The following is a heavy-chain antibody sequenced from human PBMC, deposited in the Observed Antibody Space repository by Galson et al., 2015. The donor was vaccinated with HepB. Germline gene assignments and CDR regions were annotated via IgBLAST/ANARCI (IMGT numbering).Heavy chain of an antibody. V-gene: IGHV1-46*01. CDR2: INPSGGST. J-gene: IGHJ5*02. CDR1: GYTFTSYY. CDR3: AREGVTYYYDSSGYRNNWFDP. Sequence: SVKVSCKASGYTFTSYYMHWVRQAPRQGLEWMGIINPSGGSTSYAQTFQGRVTMTRDTSTSTVYMELSSLRSEDTAVYYCAREGVTYYYDSSGYRNNWFDPWGQRTLVTVSS. D-gene: IGHD3-22*01.